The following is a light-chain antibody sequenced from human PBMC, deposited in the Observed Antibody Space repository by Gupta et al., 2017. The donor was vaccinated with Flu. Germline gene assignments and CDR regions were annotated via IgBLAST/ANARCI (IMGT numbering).Light chain of an antibody. CDR2: EVS. CDR3: SSYTSSSYCV. V-gene: IGLV2-14*01. CDR1: SSDVGGYKY. J-gene: IGLJ3*02. Sequence: QSALTPPASVSGSPGQPITISCTGTSSDVGGYKYVSWYQHHPGKAHICFFYEVSKRPAGVASRVAAPKSGNTASLPISGLQDEDESDDYCSSYTSSSYCVFGGGTKLTVL.